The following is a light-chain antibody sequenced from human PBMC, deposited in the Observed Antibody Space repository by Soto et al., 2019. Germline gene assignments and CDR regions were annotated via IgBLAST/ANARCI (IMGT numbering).Light chain of an antibody. CDR1: QTVTNH. Sequence: EIVLTQSPATLSLSPGGRATLSCRASQTVTNHLAWYQQKAGQAPRLLIFDASTRASGIPPRFSGSGSGTDFTPTFSRVDPDDFAVYYCQQRMHWPLTFGGGTRVEIK. CDR3: QQRMHWPLT. J-gene: IGKJ4*01. CDR2: DAS. V-gene: IGKV3-11*01.